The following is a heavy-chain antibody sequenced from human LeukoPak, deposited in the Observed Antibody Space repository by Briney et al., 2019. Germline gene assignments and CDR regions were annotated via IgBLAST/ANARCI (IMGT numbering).Heavy chain of an antibody. CDR3: AKDAVPYDSSGYYRY. Sequence: PGGSLRLSCVASGFTFSSYAMSWVRQAPGKGLEWVSAISGSGGSTYYADFVKGRFTISRDNSKNTLYLQMNSLRAEDTAVYYCAKDAVPYDSSGYYRYWGQGTLVTVSS. CDR2: ISGSGGST. CDR1: GFTFSSYA. V-gene: IGHV3-23*01. J-gene: IGHJ4*02. D-gene: IGHD3-22*01.